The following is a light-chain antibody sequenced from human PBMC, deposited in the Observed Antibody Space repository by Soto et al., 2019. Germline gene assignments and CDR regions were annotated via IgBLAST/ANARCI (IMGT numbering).Light chain of an antibody. V-gene: IGKV1-8*01. J-gene: IGKJ2*01. Sequence: IRMTQSPSSFSASTGDRVTITCWASQGISSYLAWYQQKPGQAPKLLIYAATTLHRGPPSRFSASGSGTDTTLTISRLHSEYSATYYWQQYMRYPYTFGQGTKLEI. CDR2: AAT. CDR3: QQYMRYPYT. CDR1: QGISSY.